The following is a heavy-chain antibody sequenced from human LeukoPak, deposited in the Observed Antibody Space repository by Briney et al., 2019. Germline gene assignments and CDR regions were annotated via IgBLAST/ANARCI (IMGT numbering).Heavy chain of an antibody. CDR3: ARGGMRDPFDY. D-gene: IGHD1-14*01. Sequence: SETLSLTCAVYGGSFSGYYWSWIRQPPGKGLEWIGEINHSGSTNYNPSLKSQVTISVDTSKNQFSLKLSSVTAADTAVYYCARGGMRDPFDYWGQGTLVTVSS. V-gene: IGHV4-34*01. J-gene: IGHJ4*02. CDR2: INHSGST. CDR1: GGSFSGYY.